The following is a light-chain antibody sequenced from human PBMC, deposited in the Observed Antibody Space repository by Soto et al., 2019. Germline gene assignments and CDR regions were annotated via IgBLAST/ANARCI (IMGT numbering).Light chain of an antibody. CDR3: QHYGDSPT. V-gene: IGKV3-20*01. CDR2: GAS. J-gene: IGKJ1*01. Sequence: EIVLTQSPGILFWSPGERTTRSCRASQTLSNYLAWYQQKPGQAPRLLIYGASGRQTGIPDRFGGSGSGTDFTLTITSLEPEDFAVYYCQHYGDSPTFGQGTKVDIK. CDR1: QTLSNY.